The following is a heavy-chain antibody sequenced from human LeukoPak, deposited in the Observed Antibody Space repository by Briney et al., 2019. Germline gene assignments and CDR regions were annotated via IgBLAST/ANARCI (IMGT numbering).Heavy chain of an antibody. J-gene: IGHJ4*02. CDR1: GYTSTGYY. CDR2: INPNSGGT. D-gene: IGHD3-3*01. Sequence: GASVKVSCKASGYTSTGYYMHWVRQAPGQGLEWMGWINPNSGGTNYAQKFQGRVTMTRDTSISTAYMELSRLRSDDTAVYYCARDLYYDFWSGYCDYWGQGTLVTVSS. V-gene: IGHV1-2*02. CDR3: ARDLYYDFWSGYCDY.